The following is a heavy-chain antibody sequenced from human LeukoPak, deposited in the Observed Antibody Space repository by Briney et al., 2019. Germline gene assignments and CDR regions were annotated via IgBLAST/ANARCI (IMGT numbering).Heavy chain of an antibody. Sequence: ASVKVSCKVSGYTLTELSMHWVRQAPGKGLEWMGGFDPEDGETIYAQKFQGRVTMTEDTSTATAYMELSSLRSEDTAVYYCATNTPGGQYQLPDYYYYGMDVWGKGTTVTVSS. J-gene: IGHJ6*04. D-gene: IGHD2-2*01. CDR3: ATNTPGGQYQLPDYYYYGMDV. CDR1: GYTLTELS. V-gene: IGHV1-24*01. CDR2: FDPEDGET.